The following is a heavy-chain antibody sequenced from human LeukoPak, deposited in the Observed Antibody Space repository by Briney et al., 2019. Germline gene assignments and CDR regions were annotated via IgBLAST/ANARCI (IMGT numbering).Heavy chain of an antibody. CDR2: IYTSGST. Sequence: SETLSLTCTVSGGSISSYYWSWIRRPAGKGLEWIGRIYTSGSTNYNPSLKSRVTMSVDTSKNQFSLKLSSVTAADTAVYYCARNGGVGLRYFDWLYYFDYWGQGTLVTVSS. D-gene: IGHD3-9*01. J-gene: IGHJ4*02. CDR1: GGSISSYY. V-gene: IGHV4-4*07. CDR3: ARNGGVGLRYFDWLYYFDY.